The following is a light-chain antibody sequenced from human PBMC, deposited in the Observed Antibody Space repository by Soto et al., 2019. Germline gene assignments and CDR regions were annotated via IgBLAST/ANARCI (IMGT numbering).Light chain of an antibody. J-gene: IGKJ1*01. CDR1: QSISSW. CDR3: QQYNRYSGT. Sequence: DIQMTQSPSTLSASVGDRVTITCRASQSISSWLAWYQQKPGKAPKLLIYDASSLESGVPSRFSGSGSGTEFTLTISSLQPDDFPTYYCQQYNRYSGTFGQVTKVEIX. V-gene: IGKV1-5*01. CDR2: DAS.